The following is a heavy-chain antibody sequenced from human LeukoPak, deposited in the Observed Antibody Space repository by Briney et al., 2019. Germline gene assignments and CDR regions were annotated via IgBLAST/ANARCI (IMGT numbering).Heavy chain of an antibody. CDR1: GYSISSGYY. CDR2: IYYSGNT. D-gene: IGHD3/OR15-3a*01. V-gene: IGHV4-38-2*02. J-gene: IGHJ4*02. CDR3: ARQTGSGLFILP. Sequence: PSETLSLTCTVSGYSISSGYYWGWIRQPPGKGLEWTGSIYYSGNTYYNASLKSQVSISIDTSKNQFSLRLTSVTAADTAVYYCARQTGSGLFILPGGQGTLVTVSS.